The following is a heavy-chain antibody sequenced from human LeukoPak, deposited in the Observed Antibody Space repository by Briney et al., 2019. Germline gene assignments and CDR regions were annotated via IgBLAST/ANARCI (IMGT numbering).Heavy chain of an antibody. CDR3: ARQTYYYGSGRFYNAGNWFDP. CDR1: GGSISSNSYY. V-gene: IGHV4-39*01. J-gene: IGHJ5*02. D-gene: IGHD3-10*01. Sequence: SETLSLTCTVSGGSISSNSYYWGWIRQPPGKGLEWIGSIYYRGTTYYNPSLKSRATISVDTSKNQFSLKLNSVTAADTAVYYCARQTYYYGSGRFYNAGNWFDPWGQGTLVTVSS. CDR2: IYYRGTT.